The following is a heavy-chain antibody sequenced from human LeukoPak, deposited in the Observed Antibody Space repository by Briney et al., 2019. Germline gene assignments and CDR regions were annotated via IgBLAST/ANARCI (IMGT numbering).Heavy chain of an antibody. Sequence: GGSLRLSCAASGFTVSSNYMSWDRQAPGKGLEWVSVIYSGGSTYYADSVKGRFTISRDNSKNTLYLQMNSLRAEDTAVYYCARESDYYDSSGYLDYWGQGTLVTVSS. J-gene: IGHJ4*02. D-gene: IGHD3-22*01. CDR2: IYSGGST. V-gene: IGHV3-66*01. CDR1: GFTVSSNY. CDR3: ARESDYYDSSGYLDY.